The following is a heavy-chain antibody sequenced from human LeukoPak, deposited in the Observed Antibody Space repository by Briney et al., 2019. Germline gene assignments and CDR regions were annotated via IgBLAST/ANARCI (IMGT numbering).Heavy chain of an antibody. J-gene: IGHJ5*02. CDR3: ARWTRWFDP. V-gene: IGHV3-48*04. Sequence: GGSLRLSCAASGFNFSSNSMNWVRQAPGKGLEWVSYISSSGSTIYYADSVKGRFTISRDNAKNSLYLQMNSLRAEDTAVYYCARWTRWFDPWGQGTLVTVSS. CDR1: GFNFSSNS. D-gene: IGHD3/OR15-3a*01. CDR2: ISSSGSTI.